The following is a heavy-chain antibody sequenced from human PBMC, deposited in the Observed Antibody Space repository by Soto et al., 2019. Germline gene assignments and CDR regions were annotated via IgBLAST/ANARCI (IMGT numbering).Heavy chain of an antibody. D-gene: IGHD6-13*01. V-gene: IGHV4-59*08. CDR3: ARRYSRSFDY. J-gene: IGHJ4*02. Sequence: SETLSLTCTVSGGSISSYYWSWIRQPPGKGLEWIGYIYYSGSTNYNPSLKSRVTISVDTSKNQFSLKLSSVTAADTAAYYCARRYSRSFDYWGQGTLVTVSS. CDR1: GGSISSYY. CDR2: IYYSGST.